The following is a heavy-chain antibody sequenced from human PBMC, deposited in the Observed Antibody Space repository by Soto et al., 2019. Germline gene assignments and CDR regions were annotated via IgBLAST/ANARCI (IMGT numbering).Heavy chain of an antibody. D-gene: IGHD4-4*01. CDR3: AKATVTNGYYYYYYMDV. CDR1: GFTFSSYS. J-gene: IGHJ6*03. Sequence: EVQLVESGGGLVQPGGSLRLSCAASGFTFSSYSMNWVRQAPGKGLEWVSYISSSSSTIYYADSVKGRFTISRDNAKNSLYLQMNSLSAEDTAVYYCAKATVTNGYYYYYYMDVWGKGTTVTVSS. CDR2: ISSSSSTI. V-gene: IGHV3-48*01.